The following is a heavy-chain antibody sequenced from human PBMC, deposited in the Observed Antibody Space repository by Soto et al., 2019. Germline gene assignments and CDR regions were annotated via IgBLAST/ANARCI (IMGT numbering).Heavy chain of an antibody. V-gene: IGHV4-31*02. CDR3: ASGKLGYCTNGVCPSNYYYYGMDV. CDR1: GGSISSGGYY. D-gene: IGHD2-8*01. CDR2: IYYSGST. J-gene: IGHJ6*02. Sequence: SETLSLTCTVSGGSISSGGYYWSWIRQHLGKGLEWIGYIYYSGSTYYNPSLKSRVTISVDTSKNQFSLKLSSVTAADTAVYYCASGKLGYCTNGVCPSNYYYYGMDVWGQGTTVTVSS.